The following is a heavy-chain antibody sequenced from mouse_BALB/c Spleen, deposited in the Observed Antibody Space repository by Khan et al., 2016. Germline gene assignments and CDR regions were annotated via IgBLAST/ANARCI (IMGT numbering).Heavy chain of an antibody. J-gene: IGHJ2*01. CDR3: ARVGWLLGFFDY. CDR2: VNPSNDYT. Sequence: QVQLQQSGAELARPGASVKMSCKASGYTFTSYTMFWVKQRPGQGLEWLGYVNPSNDYTDYNQKFKDKATLTADKSSSTAYMQLNSLTSEDSAVYCCARVGWLLGFFDYWGQGTTLTVSS. V-gene: IGHV1-4*01. CDR1: GYTFTSYT. D-gene: IGHD2-3*01.